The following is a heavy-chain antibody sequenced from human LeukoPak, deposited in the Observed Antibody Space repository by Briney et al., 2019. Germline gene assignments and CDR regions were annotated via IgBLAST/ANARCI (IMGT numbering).Heavy chain of an antibody. CDR1: GDSIRSGSFH. CDR2: IYITGST. CDR3: AKSWGYAANSLHIEH. V-gene: IGHV4-61*02. Sequence: SQTLSLTCSISGDSIRSGSFHWNWIRQPAGKGLEWIGCIYITGSTDYNPSLKSSFTMSVDTSNNQFSLKLTSVTAADTAVYYCAKSWGYAANSLHIEHWGQGARVIVSA. D-gene: IGHD4-23*01. J-gene: IGHJ1*01.